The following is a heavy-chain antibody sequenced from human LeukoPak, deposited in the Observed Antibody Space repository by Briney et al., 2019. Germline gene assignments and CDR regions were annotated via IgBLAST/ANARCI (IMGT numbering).Heavy chain of an antibody. CDR3: ARDRTYSAFDI. CDR1: GFTFSTYS. Sequence: GGSLRLSCAASGFTFSTYSMNWVRQAPGKGLEWVSYISSSSGTIYYTDSVKGRFTISRDNAKNSLYLQMNSLRAEDTAVYYCARDRTYSAFDIWGQGTMVTVSS. V-gene: IGHV3-48*01. J-gene: IGHJ3*02. D-gene: IGHD2-15*01. CDR2: ISSSSGTI.